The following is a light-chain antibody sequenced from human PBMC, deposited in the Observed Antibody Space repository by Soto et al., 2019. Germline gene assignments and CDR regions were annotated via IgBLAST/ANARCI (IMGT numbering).Light chain of an antibody. Sequence: QSVLTQPPSASGTPGQRVTISCSGSSSNVGINTVSWYQQRPGTAPKVLSYSDDQRPSGVPDRFSGSRSGSSASLAISGLQSGDEADYYCASWEDSLNGWVIGGGTKLTVL. V-gene: IGLV1-44*01. CDR2: SDD. CDR3: ASWEDSLNGWV. CDR1: SSNVGINT. J-gene: IGLJ3*02.